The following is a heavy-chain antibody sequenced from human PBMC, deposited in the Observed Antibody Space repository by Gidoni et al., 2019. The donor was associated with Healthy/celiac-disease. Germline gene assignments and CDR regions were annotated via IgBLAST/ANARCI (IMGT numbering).Heavy chain of an antibody. CDR2: ISCSGGST. J-gene: IGHJ6*02. Sequence: EVQLLESGGGLVQPGGSLRLSCEASGFTFSSCAMSWFRQAPGKGLGWVSAISCSGGSTYFAYAVKGRVTISIDNSKNTLYLQMNTLRAEDTAVYYCSKDRPRGLFLHYYGMDVWGQGTTVTVSS. CDR1: GFTFSSCA. D-gene: IGHD2-21*01. CDR3: SKDRPRGLFLHYYGMDV. V-gene: IGHV3-23*01.